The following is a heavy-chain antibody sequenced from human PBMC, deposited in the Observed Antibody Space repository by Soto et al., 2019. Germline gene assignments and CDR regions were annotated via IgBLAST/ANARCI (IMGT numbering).Heavy chain of an antibody. D-gene: IGHD3-16*01. CDR1: GYTFTEYY. CDR3: ARDPIGGGAPYYFDY. J-gene: IGHJ4*02. CDR2: INPRTGDT. Sequence: ASVKVSCKASGYTFTEYYLYWVRQAPGQGPEWLGGINPRTGDTNQAQKFQGRVTMTRDMSLTTAYMELHRLASDVTAVYYCARDPIGGGAPYYFDYWGQGSLVTVSS. V-gene: IGHV1-2*02.